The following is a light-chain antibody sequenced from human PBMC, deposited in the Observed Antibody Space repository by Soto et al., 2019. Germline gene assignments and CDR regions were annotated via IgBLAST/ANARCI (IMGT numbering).Light chain of an antibody. J-gene: IGLJ1*01. CDR3: QSYGSSPSANFV. Sequence: QSVLTQPPSVSGAPGQRVTISCTGSSSNLGAGYDVHWYQQLPGKAPKLLIYGNDNRPSGVPERFSGSKSGTSASLAITGLRADDEADYYCQSYGSSPSANFVFGTGTKVTVL. CDR2: GND. V-gene: IGLV1-40*01. CDR1: SSNLGAGYD.